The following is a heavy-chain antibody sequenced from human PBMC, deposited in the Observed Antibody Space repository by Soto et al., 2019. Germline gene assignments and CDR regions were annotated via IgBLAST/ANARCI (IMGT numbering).Heavy chain of an antibody. V-gene: IGHV3-30*18. CDR1: GFTFSNYG. Sequence: QVQLVESGGGVVQPGRSLRLSCAASGFTFSNYGMHWVRQAPGKGLEWVAVISYDESSKYYADSVKGRFTISRDNSKKXRDLQMNRLRPEDTAGYYCAKDAPPKPQLDGRTDFGGQGTLVTVSS. CDR3: AKDAPPKPQLDGRTDF. J-gene: IGHJ4*02. D-gene: IGHD6-13*01. CDR2: ISYDESSK.